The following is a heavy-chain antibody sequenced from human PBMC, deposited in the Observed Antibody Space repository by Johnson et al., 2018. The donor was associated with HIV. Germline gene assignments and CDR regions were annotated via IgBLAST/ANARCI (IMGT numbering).Heavy chain of an antibody. Sequence: VQLVESGGGLVQPGGSLRLSCAASGFTFDDYGMSWVRQAPGKGLEWVSGINWNGGSTGYADSVKGRFTISRDNAKSSLYLQMNGLRAEDTAVYYCARASTTVTTGDDAFDIWGQGTMVTVSS. D-gene: IGHD4-17*01. CDR3: ARASTTVTTGDDAFDI. V-gene: IGHV3-20*04. CDR2: INWNGGST. CDR1: GFTFDDYG. J-gene: IGHJ3*02.